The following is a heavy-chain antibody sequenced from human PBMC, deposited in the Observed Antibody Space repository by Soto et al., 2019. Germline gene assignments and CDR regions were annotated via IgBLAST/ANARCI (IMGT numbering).Heavy chain of an antibody. J-gene: IGHJ4*02. CDR1: GFTFSSYA. D-gene: IGHD5-12*01. CDR3: AKVYSSDPGEWLRWAPSYYFDY. V-gene: IGHV3-23*01. Sequence: GGSLRLSCAASGFTFSSYAMSWVRQAPGKGLEWVSAISGSGGSTYYADSVKGRFTISRDNSKNTLYLQMNSLRAEDTAVYYCAKVYSSDPGEWLRWAPSYYFDYWGQGTLVTVSS. CDR2: ISGSGGST.